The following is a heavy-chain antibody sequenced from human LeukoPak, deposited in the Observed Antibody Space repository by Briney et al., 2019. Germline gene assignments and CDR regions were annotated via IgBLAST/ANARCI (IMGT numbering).Heavy chain of an antibody. CDR2: ISSIGSTI. D-gene: IGHD3-22*01. Sequence: GGSLRLSCAASGFTFSSYEMNWVRQAPGKGLGWVSYISSIGSTIYYADSVKGRFTISRDNAKNSLYLQMNSLRAEDTAVYYCAGTYYYDKGAFDIWGQGTMVTVSS. CDR3: AGTYYYDKGAFDI. V-gene: IGHV3-48*03. CDR1: GFTFSSYE. J-gene: IGHJ3*02.